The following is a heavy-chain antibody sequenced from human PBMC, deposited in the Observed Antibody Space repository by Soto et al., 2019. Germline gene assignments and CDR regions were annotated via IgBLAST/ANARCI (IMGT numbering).Heavy chain of an antibody. Sequence: SETLSLTCAVYGGSFSGYYWSWIRQLPGKGLEWIGEINHSGSTNYNPSLKSRVTISVDTSKNRFSLKLSSVTAADTAVYYCARGYGESTVTGTNYYYYYMDVWGKGTTVTVSS. CDR1: GGSFSGYY. V-gene: IGHV4-34*01. CDR3: ARGYGESTVTGTNYYYYYMDV. J-gene: IGHJ6*03. CDR2: INHSGST. D-gene: IGHD4-17*01.